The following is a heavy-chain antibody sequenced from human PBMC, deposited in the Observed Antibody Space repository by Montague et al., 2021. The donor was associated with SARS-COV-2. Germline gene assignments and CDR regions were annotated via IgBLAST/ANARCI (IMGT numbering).Heavy chain of an antibody. V-gene: IGHV4-38-2*02. CDR2: IYHSGTT. CDR1: GFSIGSGDY. J-gene: IGHJ3*02. Sequence: SETLSLTCTVSGFSIGSGDYWGWIRQPPGKGLEWIGSIYHSGTTXXNPXXXSRLTMSIDTSTNQFSLRLTSVTAADTAVFFCVREKAGGLRNVFDIWGPGTKVTVS. CDR3: VREKAGGLRNVFDI.